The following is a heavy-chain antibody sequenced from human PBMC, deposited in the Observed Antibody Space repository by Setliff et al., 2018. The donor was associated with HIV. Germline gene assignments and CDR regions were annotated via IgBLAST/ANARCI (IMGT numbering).Heavy chain of an antibody. CDR2: IYHSGNT. J-gene: IGHJ5*02. V-gene: IGHV4-38-2*02. CDR3: ARHRQISDWFDP. Sequence: PSETLSLTCTVSGDSISSDFYWGWIRQPPGKGLEWIGSIYHSGNTYYMPSLQSRVTISVDMSKNQFSLNLNSVTAADTAVYYCARHRQISDWFDPWGQGILVTVSS. D-gene: IGHD3-10*01. CDR1: GDSISSDFY.